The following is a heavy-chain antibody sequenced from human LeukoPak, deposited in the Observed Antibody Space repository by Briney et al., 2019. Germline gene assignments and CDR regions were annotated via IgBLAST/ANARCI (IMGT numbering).Heavy chain of an antibody. J-gene: IGHJ4*02. V-gene: IGHV1-69*04. CDR3: ARDRRPDSDTAMVTSGDY. CDR1: GGTFSSYA. CDR2: IIPILGIA. Sequence: ASVKVSCKASGGTFSSYAISWVRQAPGQGLEWMGRIIPILGIANYAQKFQGRVTITADKSTSTAYMELSSLRSEDTAVYYCARDRRPDSDTAMVTSGDYWGQGTLVTVSS. D-gene: IGHD5-18*01.